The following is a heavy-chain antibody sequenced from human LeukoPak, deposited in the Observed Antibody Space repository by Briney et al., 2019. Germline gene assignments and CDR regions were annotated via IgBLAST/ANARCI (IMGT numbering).Heavy chain of an antibody. CDR1: GGSISSYY. J-gene: IGHJ4*02. V-gene: IGHV4-59*01. CDR3: ARGRSGRHKTFDY. Sequence: SETLSLTCTVSGGSISSYYWSWIRQPPGKGLEWIGYIYYSGSTNYNPSLKSRVTISVDTSKNQFSLKLSSVTAADTAVCYCARGRSGRHKTFDYWGQGTLVTVSS. CDR2: IYYSGST. D-gene: IGHD6-19*01.